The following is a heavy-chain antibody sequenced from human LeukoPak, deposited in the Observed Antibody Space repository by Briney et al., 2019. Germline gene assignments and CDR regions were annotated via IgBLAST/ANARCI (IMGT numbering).Heavy chain of an antibody. Sequence: GGSLRLSCAASGFTFSSYWMHWVRQAPGKGLVWVSRINSDGSSTSYADSVKGRFTISRDNAKNTLYLQMNSLRAEDTAVYYCARVYYDFWSGVDYYYYMDVWGKGTTVTASS. J-gene: IGHJ6*03. D-gene: IGHD3-3*01. CDR1: GFTFSSYW. CDR2: INSDGSST. CDR3: ARVYYDFWSGVDYYYYMDV. V-gene: IGHV3-74*01.